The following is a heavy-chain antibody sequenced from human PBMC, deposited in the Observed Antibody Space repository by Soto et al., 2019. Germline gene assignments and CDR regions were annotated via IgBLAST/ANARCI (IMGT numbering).Heavy chain of an antibody. CDR3: ARHHDS. Sequence: SETLSLTCTVSGGSINSYYWSWIRQPPGKGLEWIGYIYYSGSTKYNPSLKSRVTISVDTSKNQFSLKLSSVTAADTAVYYCARHHDSSGQGTLVTVSS. CDR2: IYYSGST. CDR1: GGSINSYY. J-gene: IGHJ4*02. V-gene: IGHV4-59*08.